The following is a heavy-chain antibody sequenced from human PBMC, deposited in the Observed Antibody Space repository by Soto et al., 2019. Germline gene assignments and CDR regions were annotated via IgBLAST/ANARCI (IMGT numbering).Heavy chain of an antibody. CDR1: CGSFSGDY. V-gene: IGHV4-34*01. Sequence: LSLTCAVYCGSFSGDYWSWIRQPPGKGLEWIGEINHSGSTNYNPSLKSRVTISVDTSKNQFSLKLSSVTAADTAVYYCARGRVSVKKSYGYSWFDPWGQGTLVTVSS. D-gene: IGHD5-18*01. CDR3: ARGRVSVKKSYGYSWFDP. CDR2: INHSGST. J-gene: IGHJ5*02.